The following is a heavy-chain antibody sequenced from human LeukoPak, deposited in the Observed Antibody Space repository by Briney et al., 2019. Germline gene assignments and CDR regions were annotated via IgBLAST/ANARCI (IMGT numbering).Heavy chain of an antibody. CDR3: ARIAYDSSGYQQYFQH. V-gene: IGHV1-2*02. CDR1: GYTFTGYY. D-gene: IGHD3-22*01. CDR2: INPNSGGT. J-gene: IGHJ1*01. Sequence: ASVKVSCKASGYTFTGYYMHWVRQAPGQGLEWMGWINPNSGGTNYAQKFQGRVTMITDTSTSTAYMELRSLRSDDTAVYYCARIAYDSSGYQQYFQHWGQGTLVTVSS.